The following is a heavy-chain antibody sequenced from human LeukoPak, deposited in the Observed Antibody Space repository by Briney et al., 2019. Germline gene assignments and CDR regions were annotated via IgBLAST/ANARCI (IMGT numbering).Heavy chain of an antibody. CDR1: GFTFSTYA. V-gene: IGHV3-23*01. Sequence: PGGSLRLSCAASGFTFSTYAMSWVRQAPGMGLEWVSAISGSGGSTYYADSVKGRFTISRDNSKNTLYLQMNSLRAEDTAVYYCAKVGSWYTKGAFDYWGQGTLVTVSS. D-gene: IGHD6-13*01. CDR2: ISGSGGST. CDR3: AKVGSWYTKGAFDY. J-gene: IGHJ4*02.